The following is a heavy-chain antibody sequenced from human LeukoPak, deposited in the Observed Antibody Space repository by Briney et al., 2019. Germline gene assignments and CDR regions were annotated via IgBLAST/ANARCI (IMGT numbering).Heavy chain of an antibody. CDR2: IYYTGST. D-gene: IGHD3-10*01. V-gene: IGHV4-59*01. CDR1: GDSISGYY. Sequence: KPSETLSLTCTVSGDSISGYYWSWIRQPPGKGLEWIGYIYYTGSTNYNPSLKSRLTISVDTSKNQFSLKLSSVTAADTAVYYCTRDLSDTRGGYFDYWGQGTLVTVSS. J-gene: IGHJ4*02. CDR3: TRDLSDTRGGYFDY.